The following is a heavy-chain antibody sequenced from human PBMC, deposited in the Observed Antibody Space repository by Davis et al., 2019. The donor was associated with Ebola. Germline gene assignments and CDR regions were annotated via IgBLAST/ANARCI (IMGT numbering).Heavy chain of an antibody. V-gene: IGHV3-7*01. Sequence: GGSLRLSCAASGFIVSDKYMSWVRQAPGKGLEWVANIKTDGNEEHYVDSVKGRFTMSRDNAKNSLYLQINSLRPEDTAVYHCARGGYYDSSGYSHVAFDIWGQGTLVTVSS. CDR3: ARGGYYDSSGYSHVAFDI. J-gene: IGHJ3*02. CDR2: IKTDGNEE. D-gene: IGHD3-22*01. CDR1: GFIVSDKY.